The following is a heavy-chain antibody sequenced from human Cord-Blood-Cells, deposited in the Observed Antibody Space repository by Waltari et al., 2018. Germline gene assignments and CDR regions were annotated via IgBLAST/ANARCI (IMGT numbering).Heavy chain of an antibody. D-gene: IGHD1-26*01. V-gene: IGHV1-2*02. CDR3: ARVDSGSYLDAFDI. J-gene: IGHJ3*02. CDR1: GYTFTGYX. Sequence: QVQLVQSGAEVKKPGAXXKVXXKAXGYTFTGYXMHWVRQAPGQGLEWMCRINPSSGGTNYAQKLQGRVTMTRDTSISTAYMELSRLRSDDTAVYYCARVDSGSYLDAFDIWGQGTMVTVSS. CDR2: INPSSGGT.